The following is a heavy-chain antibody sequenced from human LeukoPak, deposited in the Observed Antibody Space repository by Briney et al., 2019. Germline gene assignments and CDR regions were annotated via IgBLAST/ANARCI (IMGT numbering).Heavy chain of an antibody. Sequence: GSLRLSCAASGFTFSGYALTWIRQPPGKGLEWIGEINHRGSTNYNPSLKSRVTISVDTSKNQFSLKLSSVTAADTAVYYCARVGGITMDYWGQGTLVTVSS. D-gene: IGHD3-10*01. V-gene: IGHV4-34*01. CDR1: GFTFSGYA. CDR2: INHRGST. J-gene: IGHJ4*02. CDR3: ARVGGITMDY.